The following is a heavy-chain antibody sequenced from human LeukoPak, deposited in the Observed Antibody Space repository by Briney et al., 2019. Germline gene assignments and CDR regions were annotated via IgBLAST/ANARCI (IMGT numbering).Heavy chain of an antibody. CDR3: AKAPTLSYLDY. Sequence: QSGGSLRLSCAASGFTFSSYALSWVRQAPGKGLEWVSAISSSGGYTYYADSVKGRFTVSRDNSRSTLYLQMNSLRAEDTAAYYCAKAPTLSYLDYWGQGTLVTVSS. V-gene: IGHV3-23*01. CDR1: GFTFSSYA. D-gene: IGHD3-16*01. J-gene: IGHJ4*02. CDR2: ISSSGGYT.